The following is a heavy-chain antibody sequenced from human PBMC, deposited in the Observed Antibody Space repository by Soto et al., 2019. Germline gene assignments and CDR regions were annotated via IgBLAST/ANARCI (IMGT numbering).Heavy chain of an antibody. V-gene: IGHV1-2*04. CDR1: GYTFTGYY. CDR3: ARVRIVGAGLPDAFDI. CDR2: INPNSGGT. J-gene: IGHJ3*02. Sequence: ASVKVSCKASGYTFTGYYMHWVRQAPGQGLEWMGWINPNSGGTNYAQKFQGWVTMTRDTSISTAYMELSRLRSDDTAVYYCARVRIVGAGLPDAFDIWGQGTMVTVSS. D-gene: IGHD1-26*01.